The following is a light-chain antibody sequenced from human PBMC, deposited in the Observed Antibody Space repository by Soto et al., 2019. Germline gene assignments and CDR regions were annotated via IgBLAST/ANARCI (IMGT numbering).Light chain of an antibody. J-gene: IGKJ1*01. CDR2: NAS. CDR3: QQYGNSRGT. V-gene: IGKV3-20*01. CDR1: QSVSSTY. Sequence: EIVLTQSPGTLSLSPGDRGTLSCRASQSVSSTYLGWYQQKPGQAPRLLIYNASSRATGIPDRFSGSGSGTDFTLTISRLEPEDFAVYYCQQYGNSRGTFGQGTKVDI.